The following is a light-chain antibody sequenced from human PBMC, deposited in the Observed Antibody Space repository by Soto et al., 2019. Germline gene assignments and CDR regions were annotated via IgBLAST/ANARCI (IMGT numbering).Light chain of an antibody. Sequence: QSALTQPPSASGSPGQSVTISCIGTSSDVGRYNYVSWYQHHPGKAPKLIIYEVTKRPSGVPDRFSGSKSANTASLTVSGLQADDEADYYCSSYVGRNNYVFGTGTKVTVL. CDR1: SSDVGRYNY. CDR3: SSYVGRNNYV. V-gene: IGLV2-8*01. CDR2: EVT. J-gene: IGLJ1*01.